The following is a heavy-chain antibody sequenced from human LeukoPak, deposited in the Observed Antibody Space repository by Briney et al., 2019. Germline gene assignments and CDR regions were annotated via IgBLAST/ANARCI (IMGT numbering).Heavy chain of an antibody. D-gene: IGHD5-24*01. Sequence: ASVKVSCKASGYTFTGYYMHWVRQAPGQGLEWMGWINPNSGGTNYAQEFQGRVTMTRDTSISTAYMELSRLRSDDTAVYYCARVGSPRDGYNYVPYYFDYWGQGTLVTVSS. CDR2: INPNSGGT. J-gene: IGHJ4*02. CDR1: GYTFTGYY. CDR3: ARVGSPRDGYNYVPYYFDY. V-gene: IGHV1-2*02.